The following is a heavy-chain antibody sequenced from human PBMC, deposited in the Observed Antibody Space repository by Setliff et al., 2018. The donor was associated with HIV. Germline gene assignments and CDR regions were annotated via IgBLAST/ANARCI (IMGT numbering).Heavy chain of an antibody. D-gene: IGHD1-20*01. Sequence: VASVKVSCKASGYIFTSYDINWVRQATGQGLEWMGWMNPNSGNTGYAQKLQGRVTMTTDTSTSTAYMELRSLRSDDTAVYYCARFPVLGGMDVWGQGTTVTVSS. CDR2: MNPNSGNT. J-gene: IGHJ6*02. V-gene: IGHV1-8*02. CDR1: GYIFTSYD. CDR3: ARFPVLGGMDV.